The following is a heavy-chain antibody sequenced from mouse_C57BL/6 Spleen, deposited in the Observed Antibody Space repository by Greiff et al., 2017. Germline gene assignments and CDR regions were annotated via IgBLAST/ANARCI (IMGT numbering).Heavy chain of an antibody. V-gene: IGHV1-64*01. CDR1: GYTFTSYW. Sequence: VQLQQPGAELVKPGASVTLSCKASGYTFTSYWMHWVKQRPGQGLEWIGMINPNSGSTNYNEKFKSKATLTVDKSSSTAYMQLSSLTSEDSAVYYCARGEIYGLGGYFDVWGTGTTVTVSS. D-gene: IGHD1-1*02. CDR3: ARGEIYGLGGYFDV. J-gene: IGHJ1*03. CDR2: INPNSGST.